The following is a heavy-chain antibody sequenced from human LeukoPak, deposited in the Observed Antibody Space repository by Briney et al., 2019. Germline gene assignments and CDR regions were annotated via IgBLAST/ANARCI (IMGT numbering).Heavy chain of an antibody. Sequence: SETLSLTCTVSGGSISSGDYYWSRIRQPPGKGLEWIGYIYYSGSTYYNPSLKSRVTISVDTSKNQFSLKLSSVTAADTAVYYCAREEGAIQLGYFDLWGRGTLVTVSS. CDR2: IYYSGST. D-gene: IGHD2-21*01. CDR1: GGSISSGDYY. V-gene: IGHV4-30-4*08. J-gene: IGHJ2*01. CDR3: AREEGAIQLGYFDL.